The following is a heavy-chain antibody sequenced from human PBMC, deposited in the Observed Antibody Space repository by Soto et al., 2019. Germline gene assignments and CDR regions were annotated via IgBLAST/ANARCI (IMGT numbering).Heavy chain of an antibody. CDR2: ISGSGGDT. Sequence: QTGGCMRLSCAASGFTFSSYALRWVRQAPGKGLEWVSTISGSGGDTFYADSVKGRFTISGDNSKNTLYLQMNSLRADDTAVYSCARVPNYCSNTACQPYFDYWGQGALVTVSS. CDR1: GFTFSSYA. CDR3: ARVPNYCSNTACQPYFDY. J-gene: IGHJ4*02. D-gene: IGHD2-2*01. V-gene: IGHV3-23*01.